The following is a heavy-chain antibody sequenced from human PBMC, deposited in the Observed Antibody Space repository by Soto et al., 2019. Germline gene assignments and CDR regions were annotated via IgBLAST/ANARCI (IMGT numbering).Heavy chain of an antibody. D-gene: IGHD2-2*01. J-gene: IGHJ4*02. CDR1: GYTFTSYG. CDR3: ARYPTRCSSTSCYVDY. CDR2: ISAYNGNT. V-gene: IGHV1-18*01. Sequence: ASVKVYCKASGYTFTSYGISWVRQAPGQGLEWMGWISAYNGNTNYAQKLQGRVTMTTDTSTSTAYMELRSLRSDDTAVYYCARYPTRCSSTSCYVDYWGQGTLVTVSS.